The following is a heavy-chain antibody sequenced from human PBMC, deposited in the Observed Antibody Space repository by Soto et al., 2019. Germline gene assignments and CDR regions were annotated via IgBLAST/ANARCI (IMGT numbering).Heavy chain of an antibody. V-gene: IGHV3-33*01. CDR1: GFTFSSYG. J-gene: IGHJ2*01. CDR2: IWYDGSNK. Sequence: QVQLVESGGGVVQPGRSLRLSCAASGFTFSSYGMHWVRQAPGKGLEWVAVIWYDGSNKYYADSVKGRFTISRDNSKNTLYLQMNSLRAEDTAVYYCARGIYGDWPRGYFDLWGRGTLVTVSS. D-gene: IGHD4-17*01. CDR3: ARGIYGDWPRGYFDL.